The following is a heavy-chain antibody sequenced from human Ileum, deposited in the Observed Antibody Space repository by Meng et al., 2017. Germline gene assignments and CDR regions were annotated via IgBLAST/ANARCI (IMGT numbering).Heavy chain of an antibody. CDR3: GRGSRGDY. CDR1: GFTFSTFW. D-gene: IGHD3-10*01. J-gene: IGHJ4*02. V-gene: IGHV3-7*01. Sequence: GGSLRLSCEASGFTFSTFWMTWVRQAPGQGLEWVANVNQDGSESYYVDPVKGRFTISRDNAKNSLYLQMNSLRAEDTAVYYCGRGSRGDYWGQGTLVTVSS. CDR2: VNQDGSES.